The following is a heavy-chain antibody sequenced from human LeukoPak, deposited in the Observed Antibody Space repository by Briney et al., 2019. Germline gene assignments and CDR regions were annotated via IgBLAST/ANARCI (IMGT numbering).Heavy chain of an antibody. V-gene: IGHV4-34*01. Sequence: SETLSLTCAVYGGSFSGDYWSWIRQPPGKGLEWIGEINHSGSTNYNPSLKSRVTISVDTSKNQFSLKVSSVTAADTAVYYCARMGRYCTNGVCSNNWFDPWGQGTLVTVSS. CDR1: GGSFSGDY. D-gene: IGHD2-8*01. CDR3: ARMGRYCTNGVCSNNWFDP. J-gene: IGHJ5*02. CDR2: INHSGST.